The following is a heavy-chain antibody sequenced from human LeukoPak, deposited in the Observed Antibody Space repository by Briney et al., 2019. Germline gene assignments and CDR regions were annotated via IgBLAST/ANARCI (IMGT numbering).Heavy chain of an antibody. CDR2: IYYSETT. D-gene: IGHD3-22*01. Sequence: ASETLSLTCTVSGGSISSYYWSWIRQPPGKGLEWIGYIYYSETTNYNPSLKRRVTISVDTSKNQFSLKLSSVTAADTAVHYCARCYYYDSICYSENWFDPWGQGTLVTVSS. V-gene: IGHV4-59*01. CDR1: GGSISSYY. J-gene: IGHJ5*02. CDR3: ARCYYYDSICYSENWFDP.